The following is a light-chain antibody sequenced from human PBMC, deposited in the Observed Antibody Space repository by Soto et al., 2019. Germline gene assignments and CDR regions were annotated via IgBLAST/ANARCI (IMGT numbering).Light chain of an antibody. Sequence: EILLTQSPGSLSLSPGERATLSCRASESVVSSYLAWYQQRPGQAPRLLIYGASTRATGIPARFSGSASGTEFTLTISSLQSEDFAIYYCQQYNNWPLTFGGGTKVDIK. V-gene: IGKV3-15*01. CDR2: GAS. CDR1: ESVVSSY. CDR3: QQYNNWPLT. J-gene: IGKJ4*01.